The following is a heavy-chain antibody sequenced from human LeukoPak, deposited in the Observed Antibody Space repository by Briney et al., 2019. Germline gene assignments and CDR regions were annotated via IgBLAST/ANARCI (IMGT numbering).Heavy chain of an antibody. CDR3: ARGKTSQNIVTRKTYNWFDP. CDR2: ISSSSSYI. J-gene: IGHJ5*02. Sequence: GGSLRLSCAASGFTFSSYSMNWLRQAPGKGLEWVTSISSSSSYIYHADSEEGRFTISRDNAKNSLYLQMNSLRAEDTAVYYCARGKTSQNIVTRKTYNWFDPWGQGTLVTVSS. CDR1: GFTFSSYS. V-gene: IGHV3-21*01. D-gene: IGHD2/OR15-2a*01.